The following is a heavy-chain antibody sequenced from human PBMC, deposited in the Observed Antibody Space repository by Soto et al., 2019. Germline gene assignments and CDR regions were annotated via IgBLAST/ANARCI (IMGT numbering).Heavy chain of an antibody. Sequence: QVQLVESGGGVVQPGRSLRLSCAASGFTFSSYGMHWVRQAPGKGLEWVAVISYDGSNKYYADSVKGRFTISRDNSKNTLYLQMNSLRAEDTAVYYCANIVVASGWRPYCVQGTLVTVSS. D-gene: IGHD1-26*01. J-gene: IGHJ4*02. V-gene: IGHV3-30*18. CDR1: GFTFSSYG. CDR3: ANIVVASGWRPY. CDR2: ISYDGSNK.